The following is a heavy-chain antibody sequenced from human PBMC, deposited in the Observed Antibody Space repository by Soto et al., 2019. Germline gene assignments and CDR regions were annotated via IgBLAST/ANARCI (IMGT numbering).Heavy chain of an antibody. D-gene: IGHD6-6*01. Sequence: PSETLSLTGTVSGGAISSYYWSWIRQPPGKGLEWIGYIYYSGSTNYNPSLKSRVTISVDTSKNQFSLKLSSVTAADTAVYYCARLRPRPYYYHYMDVWGKGTTVTVS. V-gene: IGHV4-59*08. CDR1: GGAISSYY. J-gene: IGHJ6*03. CDR2: IYYSGST. CDR3: ARLRPRPYYYHYMDV.